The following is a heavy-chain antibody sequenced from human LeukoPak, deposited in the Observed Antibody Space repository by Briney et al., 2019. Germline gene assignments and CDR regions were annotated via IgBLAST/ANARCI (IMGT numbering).Heavy chain of an antibody. CDR3: AKGGTYGGGADY. CDR1: GHTFTGYY. CDR2: INANSGGT. J-gene: IGHJ4*02. D-gene: IGHD1-26*01. Sequence: ASVRVSCKASGHTFTGYYMHWVRQAPGQGLEWMGWINANSGGTNYAQKFQGRVTMTRDTSISTAYMELSRLRSDDTAVYYCAKGGTYGGGADYWGQGTLVTVSS. V-gene: IGHV1-2*02.